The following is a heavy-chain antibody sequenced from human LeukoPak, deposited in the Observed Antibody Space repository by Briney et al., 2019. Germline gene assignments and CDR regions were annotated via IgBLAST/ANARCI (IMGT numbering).Heavy chain of an antibody. Sequence: SETLSLTCTVSGGSISSSSYFWGWIRQPPGKGLEWIGSIYYSGSTYYNPSLKSRVTISVDTSKNQFSLKLSSVAAADTAVYYCASPGYSYGISFDYWGQGTLVTVSS. D-gene: IGHD5-18*01. CDR3: ASPGYSYGISFDY. CDR2: IYYSGST. CDR1: GGSISSSSYF. V-gene: IGHV4-39*01. J-gene: IGHJ4*02.